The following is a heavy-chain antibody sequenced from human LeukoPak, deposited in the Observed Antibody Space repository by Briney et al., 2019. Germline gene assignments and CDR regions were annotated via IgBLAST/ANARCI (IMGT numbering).Heavy chain of an antibody. CDR2: IIPIFGTA. V-gene: IGHV1-69*13. Sequence: SVKVSCKASGGTFSSYGISWVRQAPGQGLEWMGGIIPIFGTANYAQKFQGRVTITADESTSTAYMELSSLRSEDTAVYYCARGPIRYCSGGSCYSTTRPFDYWGQGTLVTVSS. CDR1: GGTFSSYG. D-gene: IGHD2-15*01. J-gene: IGHJ4*02. CDR3: ARGPIRYCSGGSCYSTTRPFDY.